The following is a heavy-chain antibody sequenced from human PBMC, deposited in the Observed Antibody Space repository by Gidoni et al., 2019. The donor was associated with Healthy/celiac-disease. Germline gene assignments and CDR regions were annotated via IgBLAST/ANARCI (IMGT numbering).Heavy chain of an antibody. V-gene: IGHV1-69*04. CDR1: GGPFSSYA. D-gene: IGHD3-22*01. J-gene: IGHJ4*02. CDR2: IITILGIA. Sequence: QVQLVQSGAEVKQPGSSVNVSCTASGGPFSSYAISWVRQAPGQGLGWMGRIITILGIANYAQQFQGRVTITADKFTSTAYMELSSLRSEDTAVYYCARDDFYYYDSSGFLFDYWGQGTLVTVSS. CDR3: ARDDFYYYDSSGFLFDY.